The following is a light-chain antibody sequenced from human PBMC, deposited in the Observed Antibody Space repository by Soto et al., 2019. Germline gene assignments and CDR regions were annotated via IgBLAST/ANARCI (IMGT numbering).Light chain of an antibody. V-gene: IGLV2-8*01. J-gene: IGLJ3*02. CDR2: EVT. CDR3: SSYAGSNNFGV. CDR1: SSDVGGYDY. Sequence: QSVLTQPPSASGSPGQSVTISCTGTSSDVGGYDYVSWYQQHPGKAPKLMLYEVTKRPSGVPDRFSGSKSGNTASLTVSGLQAEDEADYFCSSYAGSNNFGVFGGETKLTVL.